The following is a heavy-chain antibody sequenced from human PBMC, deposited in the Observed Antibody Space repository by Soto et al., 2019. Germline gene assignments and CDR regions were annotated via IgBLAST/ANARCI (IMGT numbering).Heavy chain of an antibody. Sequence: SENLSPTCTVSGGSLSSYYWSWVRQPPGKGLEWVGYIYYSGGANYNPSLQSRVTVSVDTSKNQFSLKLSSVTAADTAVYYCARAPRNYDILTGYYYSYGMDVWGQGTTVTGSS. J-gene: IGHJ6*02. CDR3: ARAPRNYDILTGYYYSYGMDV. D-gene: IGHD3-9*01. CDR1: GGSLSSYY. V-gene: IGHV4-59*01. CDR2: IYYSGGA.